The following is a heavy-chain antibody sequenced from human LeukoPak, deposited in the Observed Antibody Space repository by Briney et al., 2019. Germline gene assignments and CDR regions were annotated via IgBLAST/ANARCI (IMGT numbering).Heavy chain of an antibody. D-gene: IGHD3-22*01. V-gene: IGHV1-18*01. Sequence: KVQGRVTLTTDTSTSTAYMELRSLTSDDTAVYYCARSHSSSLRAPFDYWGQGTLVTVSS. J-gene: IGHJ4*02. CDR3: ARSHSSSLRAPFDY.